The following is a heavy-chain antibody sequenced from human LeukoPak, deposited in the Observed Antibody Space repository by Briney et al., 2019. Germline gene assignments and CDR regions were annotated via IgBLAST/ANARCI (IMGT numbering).Heavy chain of an antibody. CDR1: GFTFSSYA. CDR2: ISYDGSNK. Sequence: PGGSLRLSCAASGFTFSSYAMHWVRQAPGKGLEWVAVISYDGSNKYYADSVKGRFTISRDNSKNTLYLQMNSLRAEDTAVYYCARVYSSSSGFFGYYYYGMDVWGQGTTVTVSS. CDR3: ARVYSSSSGFFGYYYYGMDV. V-gene: IGHV3-30-3*01. J-gene: IGHJ6*02. D-gene: IGHD6-6*01.